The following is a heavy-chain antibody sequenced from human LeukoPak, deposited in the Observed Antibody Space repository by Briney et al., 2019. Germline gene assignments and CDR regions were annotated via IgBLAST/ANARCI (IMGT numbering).Heavy chain of an antibody. CDR2: INHSGST. D-gene: IGHD6-13*01. CDR3: ARLVGSSSP. V-gene: IGHV4-34*01. J-gene: IGHJ4*02. CDR1: GGSFSGYY. Sequence: SETLSLTCAVYGGSFSGYYWSWIRQPPGKGLEWIGEINHSGSTNYNLSLKSRVTISVDRSKNQFSLKLSSVTAADTAVYYCARLVGSSSPWGQGTLVTVSS.